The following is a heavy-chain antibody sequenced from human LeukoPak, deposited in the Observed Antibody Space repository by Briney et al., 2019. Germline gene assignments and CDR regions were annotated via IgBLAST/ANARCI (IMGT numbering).Heavy chain of an antibody. CDR2: IGSSGNPT. J-gene: IGHJ6*02. V-gene: IGHV3-48*02. CDR3: ARRPYSDTSGRLSDV. D-gene: IGHD3-22*01. Sequence: GGSLRLSCAASGFAFSSYNMNWVRQAPGKGLEWISYIGSSGNPTHYADSVRGRFTISRDNAKNSLYLQMNSLRDDDTALYYCARRPYSDTSGRLSDVWGQGTTVTVSS. CDR1: GFAFSSYN.